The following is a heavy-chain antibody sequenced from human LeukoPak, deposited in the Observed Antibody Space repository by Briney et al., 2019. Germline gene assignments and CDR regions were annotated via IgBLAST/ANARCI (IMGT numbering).Heavy chain of an antibody. V-gene: IGHV3-33*06. J-gene: IGHJ4*02. CDR3: AKGTATPDLNYFGY. CDR1: GFTSSSYG. CDR2: DWYDGGNK. D-gene: IGHD2-2*01. Sequence: GGSLRLSCAASGFTSSSYGIHWVRQAPGKGLEWVAVDWYDGGNKFYADSVKGRFTISRDNSKNTLYLQMNSLRAEDTAVYYCAKGTATPDLNYFGYWGQGTLVTVSS.